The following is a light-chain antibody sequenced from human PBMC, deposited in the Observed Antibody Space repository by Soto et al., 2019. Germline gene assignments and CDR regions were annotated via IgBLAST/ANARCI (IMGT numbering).Light chain of an antibody. CDR3: QQSYTTPWT. CDR1: ETINNY. CDR2: AAS. J-gene: IGKJ1*01. V-gene: IGKV1-39*01. Sequence: DIRMTQSPSSLSVSVGDGVTITCRASETINNYLNWYQQKPGRAPKLLIHAASTLQSGVPSRFSGSGSGTDFTLTISSLQPEDFDTYSCQQSYTTPWTLGLGTKVDIK.